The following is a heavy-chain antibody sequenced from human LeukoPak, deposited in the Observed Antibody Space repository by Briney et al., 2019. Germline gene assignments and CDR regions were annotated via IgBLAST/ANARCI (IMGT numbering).Heavy chain of an antibody. V-gene: IGHV3-9*01. CDR1: GFTFSNYA. CDR2: ISWNSGSI. CDR3: AKDILAVAGTSPNYFDY. D-gene: IGHD6-19*01. J-gene: IGHJ4*02. Sequence: PGGSLRLSCAASGFTFSNYAMSWVRQAPGKGLEWVSGISWNSGSIGYADSVKGRFTISRDNAKNSLYLQMNSLRAEDTALYYCAKDILAVAGTSPNYFDYWGQGTLVTVSS.